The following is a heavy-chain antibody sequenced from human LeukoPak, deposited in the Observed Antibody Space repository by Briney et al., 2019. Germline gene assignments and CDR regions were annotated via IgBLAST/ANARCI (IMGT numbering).Heavy chain of an antibody. CDR1: GGTFSSYA. CDR3: ARDGGFGSTAYWYFDL. V-gene: IGHV1-69*13. CDR2: IIPIFGTA. J-gene: IGHJ2*01. Sequence: SVKVSCKASGGTFSSYAISWVRQAPGQGLEWMGGIIPIFGTANYAQKFQGRVTITADESTSTAYMELSSLRSEDTAVYYCARDGGFGSTAYWYFDLWGRGTLVTVSS. D-gene: IGHD3-16*01.